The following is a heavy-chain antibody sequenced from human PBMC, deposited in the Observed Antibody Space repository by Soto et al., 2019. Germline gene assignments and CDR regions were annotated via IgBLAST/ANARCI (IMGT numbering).Heavy chain of an antibody. CDR3: AKEKGLSCSGGSCLPFYYYGMDV. CDR1: GYTFTSYY. D-gene: IGHD2-15*01. CDR2: INPSGGST. J-gene: IGHJ6*02. Sequence: ASVKVSCKASGYTFTSYYMHWVRQAPGQGLEWMGIINPSGGSTSYAQKFQGRVTMTRDTSTSTVYMELSSLRSEDTAVYYCAKEKGLSCSGGSCLPFYYYGMDVWGQGTAVTVSS. V-gene: IGHV1-46*01.